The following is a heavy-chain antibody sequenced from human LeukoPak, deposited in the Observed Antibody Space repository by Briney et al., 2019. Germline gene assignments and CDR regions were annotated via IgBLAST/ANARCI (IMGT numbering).Heavy chain of an antibody. CDR2: IGPTGSDR. D-gene: IGHD1-14*01. Sequence: GGSLRLSCTASGLTFSTSGFNWVRQTPGKGLEWVASIGPTGSDRYHADSIKGRFTISRDNANNFLYLQMNSLRAEDTAVYYCATETNGRHYDYWGQGTLLTVSS. V-gene: IGHV3-21*06. CDR1: GLTFSTSG. J-gene: IGHJ4*02. CDR3: ATETNGRHYDY.